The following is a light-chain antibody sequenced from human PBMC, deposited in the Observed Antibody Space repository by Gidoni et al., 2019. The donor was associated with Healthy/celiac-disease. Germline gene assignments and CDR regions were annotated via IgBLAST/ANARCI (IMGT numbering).Light chain of an antibody. CDR3: SSYTSSSTLV. CDR1: SSDVGGYNY. J-gene: IGLJ1*01. V-gene: IGLV2-14*01. Sequence: QSALTQPASVSGSPGQSITISCTGISSDVGGYNYVSWYQQHPGKAPKLMIYDVSNRPSGVSNRFSGSKSGNTAPLTISGLQAEDEADYYCSSYTSSSTLVFGTGTKVTV. CDR2: DVS.